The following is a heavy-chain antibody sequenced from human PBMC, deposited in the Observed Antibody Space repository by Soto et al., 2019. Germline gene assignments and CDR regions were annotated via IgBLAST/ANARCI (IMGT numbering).Heavy chain of an antibody. CDR1: GGSISSYY. J-gene: IGHJ4*02. D-gene: IGHD3-10*01. CDR2: IYYSGST. Sequence: SETLSLTCTVTGGSISSYYWSWIREPPGKGLEWIGYIYYSGSTNYNPSLKSRVTISVDTSKNQFSLKLNSMTAADTAVYYCARHNYGSGSTYFDYWGQGTLVTVS. CDR3: ARHNYGSGSTYFDY. V-gene: IGHV4-59*08.